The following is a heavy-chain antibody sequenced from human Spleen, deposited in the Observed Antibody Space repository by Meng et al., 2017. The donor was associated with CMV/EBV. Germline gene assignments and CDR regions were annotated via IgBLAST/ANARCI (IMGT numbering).Heavy chain of an antibody. CDR1: GASITSFY. CDR2: FYYSGRS. J-gene: IGHJ6*02. V-gene: IGHV4-59*08. CDR3: AKQAGISGMGGDHYYYGMDV. Sequence: SETLSLTCSVSGASITSFYWSWIRQFPGKGLEWIGYFYYSGRSKYNPSLKSRVTMSADMSNNQLSLQLSAVTAADTAVYYCAKQAGISGMGGDHYYYGMDVWGQGT. D-gene: IGHD1-20*01.